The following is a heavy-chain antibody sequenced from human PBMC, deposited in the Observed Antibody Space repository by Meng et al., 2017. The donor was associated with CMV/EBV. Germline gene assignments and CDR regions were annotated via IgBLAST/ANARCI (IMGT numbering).Heavy chain of an antibody. D-gene: IGHD3-16*01. CDR3: ARDWGGTSFKHLPHNDY. V-gene: IGHV3-48*04. J-gene: IGHJ4*02. CDR1: GFTFSSYS. Sequence: GGSLRLSCAASGFTFSSYSMNWVRQAPGKGLEWVSYISSSSSTIYYADSVKGRFTISRDNAKNSLYLQMNSLRAEDTAVYYCARDWGGTSFKHLPHNDYWGQGTLVTVS. CDR2: ISSSSSTI.